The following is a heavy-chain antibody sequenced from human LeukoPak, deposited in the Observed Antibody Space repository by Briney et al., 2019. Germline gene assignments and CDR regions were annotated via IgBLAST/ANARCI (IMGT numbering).Heavy chain of an antibody. Sequence: GESLKISCKASGYRFTTDYIGWVRQMPGKGLEWMGIIYPDDSETNYSPSFQGQVSMSADKSISTAYLQWSSLKASDTAMYYCARVAAAMDVWGKGTTVTVSS. CDR3: ARVAAAMDV. V-gene: IGHV5-51*01. CDR1: GYRFTTDY. D-gene: IGHD6-13*01. J-gene: IGHJ6*04. CDR2: IYPDDSET.